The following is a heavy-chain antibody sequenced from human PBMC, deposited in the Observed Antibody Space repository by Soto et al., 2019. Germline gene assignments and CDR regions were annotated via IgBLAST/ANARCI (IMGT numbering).Heavy chain of an antibody. J-gene: IGHJ5*02. V-gene: IGHV4-31*03. CDR3: ARSGYQNWFDP. D-gene: IGHD3-22*01. CDR2: IYYSGST. CDR1: GGSISSGGYY. Sequence: PSETLSLTCTVSGGSISSGGYYWSWIRQHPGKGLEWIGYIYYSGSTYYNPSLKSRVTISVDTSKNQFSLKLSSVTAADTAVYYCARSGYQNWFDPWGQGTLVTVSS.